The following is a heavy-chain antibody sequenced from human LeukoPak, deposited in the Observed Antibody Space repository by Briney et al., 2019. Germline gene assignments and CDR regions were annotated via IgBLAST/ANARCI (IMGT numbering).Heavy chain of an antibody. Sequence: ASVKVSCKASGYTFTSYAMHWARQAPGQRLEWMGWINAGNGNTKYSQKFQGRVTITRDTSASTAYMELSSLRSEDTAVYYCARDRSGYDRIPSYWGQGTLVTVSS. CDR2: INAGNGNT. D-gene: IGHD5-12*01. J-gene: IGHJ4*02. V-gene: IGHV1-3*01. CDR3: ARDRSGYDRIPSY. CDR1: GYTFTSYA.